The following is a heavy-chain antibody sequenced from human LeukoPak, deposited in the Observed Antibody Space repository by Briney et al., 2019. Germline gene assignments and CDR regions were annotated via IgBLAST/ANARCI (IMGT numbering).Heavy chain of an antibody. V-gene: IGHV4-4*07. J-gene: IGHJ4*02. CDR1: GDSIRSFY. D-gene: IGHD1-26*01. CDR3: ARDAPLRGATKVLDY. CDR2: INSSGRT. Sequence: TSDTLSLTCTVSGDSIRSFYWSWIRQPAGKGLEWIRRINSSGRTNYNPSLNSRVTMSADTSNNQFSLKLSSVTAADTAVYYCARDAPLRGATKVLDYWGQGTLVTVSS.